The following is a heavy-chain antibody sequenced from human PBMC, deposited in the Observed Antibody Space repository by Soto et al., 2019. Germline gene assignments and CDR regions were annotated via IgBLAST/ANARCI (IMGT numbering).Heavy chain of an antibody. CDR3: ARSRNLINMVRGALYYFQY. J-gene: IGHJ4*02. D-gene: IGHD3-10*01. CDR1: VFTFSSYW. CDR2: INSDGSST. V-gene: IGHV3-74*01. Sequence: PVGSLRLSCASSVFTFSSYWMHWVRQAPGKGLVWVSRINSDGSSTSYADSVKGRFTISRDNAKNTLYLQMNSLRAEDTAVYYCARSRNLINMVRGALYYFQYWGQGTLVSVS.